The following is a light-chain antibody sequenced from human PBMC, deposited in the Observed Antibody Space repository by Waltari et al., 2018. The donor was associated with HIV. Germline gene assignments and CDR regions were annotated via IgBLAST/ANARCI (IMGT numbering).Light chain of an antibody. CDR3: AAWDDILNGPV. CDR1: SSNVAPTS. J-gene: IGLJ2*01. Sequence: QSVLPQPPSASATPRPRVTISCPGSSSNVAPTSVSWYRQLPGTAPKLLIYTTNERPAGVPDRFSGSKSGTSASLAISGLQADDESVYYCAAWDDILNGPVFGGGTKLTVL. V-gene: IGLV1-44*01. CDR2: TTN.